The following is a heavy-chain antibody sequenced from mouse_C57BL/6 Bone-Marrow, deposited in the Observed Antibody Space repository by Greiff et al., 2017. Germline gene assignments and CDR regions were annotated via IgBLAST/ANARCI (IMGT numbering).Heavy chain of an antibody. CDR2: IYPGSGST. CDR1: GYTFTSYW. V-gene: IGHV1-55*01. J-gene: IGHJ4*01. CDR3: ARNDCDYVGAMDY. Sequence: VQLQQPGAELVKPGASVKMSCKASGYTFTSYWITWVKQRPGQGLEWIGDIYPGSGSTNYNEKFKSKATLTVDTSSSTAYMQLSSLTSEDSAVYYCARNDCDYVGAMDYWGQGTSVTVSS. D-gene: IGHD2-3*01.